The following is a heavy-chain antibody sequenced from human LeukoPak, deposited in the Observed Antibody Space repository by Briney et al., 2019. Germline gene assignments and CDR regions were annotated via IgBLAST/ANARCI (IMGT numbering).Heavy chain of an antibody. CDR3: ATAKIGSYSSDY. CDR1: GYTLTELS. Sequence: ASVKVSCKVSGYTLTELSMHWVRQAPGKGLEWMGGFDPEDGETIYAQKFQGRVTMTEDTSTDTAYMELSSLRSADTAVYYCATAKIGSYSSDYWGQGTLVTVSS. J-gene: IGHJ4*02. CDR2: FDPEDGET. D-gene: IGHD1-26*01. V-gene: IGHV1-24*01.